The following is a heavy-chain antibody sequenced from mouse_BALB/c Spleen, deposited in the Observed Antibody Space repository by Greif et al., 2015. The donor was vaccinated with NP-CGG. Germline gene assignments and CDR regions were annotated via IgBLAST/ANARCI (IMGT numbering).Heavy chain of an antibody. CDR3: ARANWDPYYYAMDY. Sequence: EVQLQQSGPELMKPGASVKISCKASGYSFTSYYMHWVKQSHGKSLEWIGYIDPFNGGTSYNQKFKGKATLTVDKSSSTAYMHLSSLTSEDSAVYYCARANWDPYYYAMDYWGQGTSVTGSS. CDR2: IDPFNGGT. V-gene: IGHV1S135*01. CDR1: GYSFTSYY. J-gene: IGHJ4*01. D-gene: IGHD4-1*01.